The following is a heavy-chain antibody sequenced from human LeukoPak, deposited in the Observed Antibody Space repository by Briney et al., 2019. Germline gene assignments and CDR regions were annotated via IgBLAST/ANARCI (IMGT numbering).Heavy chain of an antibody. J-gene: IGHJ3*02. CDR2: IYTSGST. D-gene: IGHD1-26*01. V-gene: IGHV4-61*02. Sequence: PSETLSLTCTVSGGSISSGSYYWSWIRQPAGKGLEWIGRIYTSGSTNYNPSLKSRVTISVDTSKNQFSLKLSSVTAADTAVYYCARDQGGEEWELLRVDAFDIWGQGTMVTVSS. CDR3: ARDQGGEEWELLRVDAFDI. CDR1: GGSISSGSYY.